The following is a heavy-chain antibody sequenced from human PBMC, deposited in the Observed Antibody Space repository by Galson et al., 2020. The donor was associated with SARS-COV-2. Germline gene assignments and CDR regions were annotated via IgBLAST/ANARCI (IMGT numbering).Heavy chain of an antibody. CDR3: ARDLISYYYGMDV. J-gene: IGHJ6*02. V-gene: IGHV3-33*01. CDR1: GFTFSSYG. CDR2: IWYDGSNN. Sequence: AGGSLRLSCAASGFTFSSYGLHWVRQAPGKGLEWVAVIWYDGSNNYYADSVKGRFTISRDNSKNTLYLQMNSLRAEDTAVYYCARDLISYYYGMDVWGQGTTVTVSS. D-gene: IGHD3-10*01.